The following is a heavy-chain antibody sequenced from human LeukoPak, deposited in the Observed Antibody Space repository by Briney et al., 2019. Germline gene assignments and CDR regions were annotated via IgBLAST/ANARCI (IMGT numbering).Heavy chain of an antibody. CDR3: STTYYYDSSEGY. Sequence: PGGSLRLSCAASGFTFSNAWMNWVRQAPGKGLEWVGRIRSKTDGGTTDYAAPVKGRFTISRDDSKNTLYLQMNSLKTEDTAVYYCSTTYYYDSSEGYWGQGTLVTVSS. CDR2: IRSKTDGGTT. V-gene: IGHV3-15*07. D-gene: IGHD3-22*01. J-gene: IGHJ4*02. CDR1: GFTFSNAW.